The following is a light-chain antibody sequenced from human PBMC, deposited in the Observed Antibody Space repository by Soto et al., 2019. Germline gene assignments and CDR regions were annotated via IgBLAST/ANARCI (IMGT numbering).Light chain of an antibody. J-gene: IGKJ1*01. CDR1: QSVSNNY. CDR2: GAS. Sequence: NGLRQSPGTLSRCPGERATISSRASQSVSNNYLAWYQQKPGQAPRLLIYGASNRATGIPDRFSGSGAGTDFTLTISRLEPEDFAVYYCQQYGSSGTFGQGTKVDIK. CDR3: QQYGSSGT. V-gene: IGKV3-20*01.